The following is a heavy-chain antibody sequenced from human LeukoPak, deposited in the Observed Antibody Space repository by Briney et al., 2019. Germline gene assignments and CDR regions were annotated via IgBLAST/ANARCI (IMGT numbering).Heavy chain of an antibody. J-gene: IGHJ4*02. CDR2: INTDGSST. D-gene: IGHD1-20*01. CDR1: GFTFSSYS. Sequence: GGSLRLSCAASGFTFSSYSMNWVRQAPGKGLVWVSVINTDGSSTTYADSVKGRFTISRDNAKNTLFLQMNSLRAEDTAMYYCATVVTATAHIIHYWGQGTLVTVSS. CDR3: ATVVTATAHIIHY. V-gene: IGHV3-74*03.